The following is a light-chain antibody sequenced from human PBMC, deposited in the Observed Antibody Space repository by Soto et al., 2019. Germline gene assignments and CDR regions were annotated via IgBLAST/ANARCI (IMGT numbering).Light chain of an antibody. CDR3: GTWDSSLSAGV. J-gene: IGLJ3*02. V-gene: IGLV1-51*02. Sequence: QSALTQPPSVSAAPGQKVTISCSGSSSNIGNNYVSWYQQRPGTAPKLLIYENNKRPSGIPDRFSGSKSGTSATLGITGLQTGDEADYYCGTWDSSLSAGVFGGGTKLTVL. CDR2: ENN. CDR1: SSNIGNNY.